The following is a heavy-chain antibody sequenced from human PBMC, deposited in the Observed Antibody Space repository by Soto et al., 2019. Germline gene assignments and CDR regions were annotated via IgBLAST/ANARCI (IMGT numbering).Heavy chain of an antibody. J-gene: IGHJ5*02. Sequence: QVQLQESGPGLVKPSQTLSLTCTVSGGSISSGGYYWSWIRQHPGKGLEWIGYIYYSGSTYYNPSLKSRVTISVDTSKNQFSLQLSSVTAADTAVYYCARDAHFWSGYYRYNWFDPWGQGTLVTVSS. D-gene: IGHD3-3*02. CDR2: IYYSGST. V-gene: IGHV4-31*03. CDR3: ARDAHFWSGYYRYNWFDP. CDR1: GGSISSGGYY.